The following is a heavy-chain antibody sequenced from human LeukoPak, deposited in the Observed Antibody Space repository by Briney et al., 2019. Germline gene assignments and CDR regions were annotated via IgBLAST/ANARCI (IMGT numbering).Heavy chain of an antibody. Sequence: SETLSLTCTVSGGSISSYYWSWIRLPPGKGLEWIGYIYYSGSTNYNPSLKSRVTISVDTSKNQFSLKLSSVTAADTAVYYCARAGGATVMDAFDIWGQGTMVTVSS. V-gene: IGHV4-59*12. CDR3: ARAGGATVMDAFDI. J-gene: IGHJ3*02. CDR1: GGSISSYY. CDR2: IYYSGST. D-gene: IGHD1-26*01.